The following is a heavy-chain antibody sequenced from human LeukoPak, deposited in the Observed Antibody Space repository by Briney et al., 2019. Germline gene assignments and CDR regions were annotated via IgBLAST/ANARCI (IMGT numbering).Heavy chain of an antibody. J-gene: IGHJ4*02. CDR2: IYHSVST. CDR1: GYSISSGYY. CDR3: ARVLRFSYFDY. D-gene: IGHD3-3*01. Sequence: PSETLSLTCAVSGYSISSGYYWGWIRQPPGKGLEWIGRIYHSVSTYYNPSLKSRVTISVDTSKHQFSLKLSSVTAADTAVYYCARVLRFSYFDYWGQGTLVTVSS. V-gene: IGHV4-38-2*01.